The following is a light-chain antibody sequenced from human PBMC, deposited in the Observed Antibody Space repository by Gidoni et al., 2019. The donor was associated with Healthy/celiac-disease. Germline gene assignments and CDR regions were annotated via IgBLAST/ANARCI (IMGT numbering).Light chain of an antibody. CDR3: QQLNSYPRT. Sequence: DIQLTQSPSFLSASVGDRVTITCRASQGISSYLAWYQQKPGKAPKRLIYAASTVQRGVPSRFSGSGSGTEFTLTISSLQPEDFATYYCQQLNSYPRTFGQGTKVEIK. CDR1: QGISSY. V-gene: IGKV1-9*01. CDR2: AAS. J-gene: IGKJ1*01.